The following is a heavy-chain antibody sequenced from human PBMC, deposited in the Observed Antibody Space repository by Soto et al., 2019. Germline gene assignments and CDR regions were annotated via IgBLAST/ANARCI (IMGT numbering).Heavy chain of an antibody. Sequence: ASVKVSCKVSGYTLTELSMHWVRQAPGKGLEWMGGFDPEDGETIYAQKFQGRVNMTEATSTDTAYTELSSRRSDDTAVYYCARLGEEGPTTVVTPADYWGQGTLVTVSS. CDR2: FDPEDGET. CDR3: ARLGEEGPTTVVTPADY. CDR1: GYTLTELS. V-gene: IGHV1-24*01. D-gene: IGHD4-17*01. J-gene: IGHJ4*02.